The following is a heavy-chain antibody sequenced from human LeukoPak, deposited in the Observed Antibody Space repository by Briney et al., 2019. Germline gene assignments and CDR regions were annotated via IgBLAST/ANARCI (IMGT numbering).Heavy chain of an antibody. J-gene: IGHJ6*02. CDR1: GFTFSSYE. CDR2: IYSGGST. CDR3: ARDRRMDV. V-gene: IGHV3-53*01. Sequence: GGSLRLSCVASGFTFSSYEMNWVRQAPGKGLEWVSVIYSGGSTYYADSVKGRFTISRDNSKNTLYLQMNSLRAEDTAVYYCARDRRMDVWGQGTTVTVSS.